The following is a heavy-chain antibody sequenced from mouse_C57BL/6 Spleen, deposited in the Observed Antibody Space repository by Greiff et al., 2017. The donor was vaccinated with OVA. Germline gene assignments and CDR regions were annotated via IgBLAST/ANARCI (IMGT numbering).Heavy chain of an antibody. CDR3: AREGGIYDYDYFDY. CDR1: GYTFTSYW. J-gene: IGHJ2*01. Sequence: IQLQQPGAELVRPGSSVKLSCKASGYTFTSYWMDWVKQRPGQGLEWIGNIYPSDSETHYNQKFKDKATLTVDKSSSTAYMQLSSLTSEDSAVYYCAREGGIYDYDYFDYWGQGTTLTVSS. V-gene: IGHV1-61*01. CDR2: IYPSDSET. D-gene: IGHD2-4*01.